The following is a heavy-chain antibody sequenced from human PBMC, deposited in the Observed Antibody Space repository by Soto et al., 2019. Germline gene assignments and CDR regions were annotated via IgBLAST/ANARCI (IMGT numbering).Heavy chain of an antibody. V-gene: IGHV3-21*01. D-gene: IGHD4-17*01. J-gene: IGHJ4*02. CDR1: GFTFSSYS. CDR2: ISSDGVHI. CDR3: ARFETAVSSAAED. Sequence: EVQLVESGGGLVKPGGSLRLSCAVSGFTFSSYSMNWVRQAPGRGLEWVASISSDGVHIFYASSVRGRFTISRDNAKNSLFLQMNSLGAVDTAVYYCARFETAVSSAAEDWGQGTLVTVSS.